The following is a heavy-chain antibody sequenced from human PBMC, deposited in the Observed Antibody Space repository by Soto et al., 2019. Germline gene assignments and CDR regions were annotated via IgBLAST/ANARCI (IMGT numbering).Heavy chain of an antibody. CDR2: IYATGTT. J-gene: IGHJ5*02. CDR3: VRDGTKTLRDWLDP. V-gene: IGHV4-4*07. CDR1: GASISGFY. Sequence: SETLSLTCTVSGASISGFYWSWIRKSAGKGLEWIGRIYATGTTGYNPSLKSRVMMSVDTSKKQFSLKLRSVTAADTAVYYCVRDGTKTLRDWLDPWGQ. D-gene: IGHD1-1*01.